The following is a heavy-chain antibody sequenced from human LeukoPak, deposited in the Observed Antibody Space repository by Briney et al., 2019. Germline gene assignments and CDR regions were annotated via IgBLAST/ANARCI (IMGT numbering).Heavy chain of an antibody. J-gene: IGHJ4*02. V-gene: IGHV3-11*04. CDR1: GFTFTDTY. D-gene: IGHD1-7*01. CDR2: ISPSGTDI. Sequence: GGSLRLSCAVSGFTFTDTYMTWIRQAPGKGLESLSYISPSGTDISYADSVKGRFTISRDNAKNSLYLQMNSLRAEDTAVYYCARVPLGWNYGVDYWGQGTLVTVSS. CDR3: ARVPLGWNYGVDY.